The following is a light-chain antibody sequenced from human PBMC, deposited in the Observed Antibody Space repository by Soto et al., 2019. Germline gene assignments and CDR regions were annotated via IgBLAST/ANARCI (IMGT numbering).Light chain of an antibody. CDR2: DAS. V-gene: IGKV3-11*01. CDR1: QSVSSY. J-gene: IGKJ5*01. Sequence: DIVLTQSPAPLSLSPGESATLSCRASQSVSSYLAWYQQKPGQAPRLLIYDASNRATGIPDRFSGSGSGTEFTLTISSLQSEDFAVYYCQQYNNWPPITFGQGTRLEIK. CDR3: QQYNNWPPIT.